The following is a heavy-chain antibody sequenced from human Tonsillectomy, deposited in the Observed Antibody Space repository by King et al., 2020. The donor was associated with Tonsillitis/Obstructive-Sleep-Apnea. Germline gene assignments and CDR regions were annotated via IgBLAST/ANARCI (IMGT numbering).Heavy chain of an antibody. CDR3: AREPIVVVPAATSYNWFDP. D-gene: IGHD2-2*01. Sequence: QLQESGPGLVKPSGTLSLTCAVSGGSISSSNWWSWVRQPPGKGLEWIWEIYHSGSTNYNPSLKSRVTISVDKSKNQFSLKLSSVTAADTAVYYCAREPIVVVPAATSYNWFDPWGQGTLVTVSS. V-gene: IGHV4-4*02. J-gene: IGHJ5*02. CDR2: IYHSGST. CDR1: GGSISSSNW.